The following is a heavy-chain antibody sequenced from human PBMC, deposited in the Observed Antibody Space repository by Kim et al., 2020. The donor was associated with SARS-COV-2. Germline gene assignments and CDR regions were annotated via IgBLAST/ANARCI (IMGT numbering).Heavy chain of an antibody. CDR2: IYYSGST. V-gene: IGHV4-61*01. Sequence: SETLSLTCTVSGGSVSSGSYYWSWIRQPPGKGLEWIGYIYYSGSTNYNPSLKSRVTISVDTSKNQFSLKLSSVTAADTAVYYCARAYDYYGSGSYYPRKSVRGYGMDVWGQGTTVTVSS. D-gene: IGHD3-10*01. CDR3: ARAYDYYGSGSYYPRKSVRGYGMDV. CDR1: GGSVSSGSYY. J-gene: IGHJ6*02.